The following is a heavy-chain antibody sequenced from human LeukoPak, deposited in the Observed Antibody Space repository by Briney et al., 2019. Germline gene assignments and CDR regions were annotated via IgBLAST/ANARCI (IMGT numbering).Heavy chain of an antibody. CDR1: GFSFSNYW. CDR3: VREHSKVFDP. V-gene: IGHV3-7*01. Sequence: PGGSLRLSCAASGFSFSNYWMGWVRQAPGKRPEWVANMNIDGSERYYADSVKGRFTISRDNARNSVFLQMSGLRVEDTAVYYCVREHSKVFDPWGQGTLVTVSS. J-gene: IGHJ5*02. CDR2: MNIDGSER.